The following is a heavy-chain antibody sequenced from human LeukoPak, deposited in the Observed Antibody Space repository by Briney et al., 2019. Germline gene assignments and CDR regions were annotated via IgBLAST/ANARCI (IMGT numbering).Heavy chain of an antibody. CDR2: IYTSGST. D-gene: IGHD3-22*01. Sequence: PSQTLPLTCTVSGGSISSGSYYWSWIRQPAGKGLEWIGRIYTSGSTNYNPSLKSRVTISVDTSKNQFSLKLSSVTAADTAVYYCAREVAGYYDSSGLLFDPWGQGTLVTVSS. J-gene: IGHJ5*02. CDR1: GGSISSGSYY. V-gene: IGHV4-61*02. CDR3: AREVAGYYDSSGLLFDP.